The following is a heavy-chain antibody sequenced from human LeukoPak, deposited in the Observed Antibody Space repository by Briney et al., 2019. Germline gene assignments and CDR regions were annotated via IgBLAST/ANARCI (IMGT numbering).Heavy chain of an antibody. CDR2: ISYDGSNK. CDR1: GFTFSSYA. D-gene: IGHD3-22*01. V-gene: IGHV3-30-3*01. Sequence: PGGSLRLSCAASGFTFSSYAMHWVRQAPGKGLEWVAVISYDGSNKYYADSVKGRFTISRDNSKNTLYLQMNSLRAEVTAVYYCARGSNYYDSSGYYRVSDYFDYWGQGTLVTVSS. J-gene: IGHJ4*02. CDR3: ARGSNYYDSSGYYRVSDYFDY.